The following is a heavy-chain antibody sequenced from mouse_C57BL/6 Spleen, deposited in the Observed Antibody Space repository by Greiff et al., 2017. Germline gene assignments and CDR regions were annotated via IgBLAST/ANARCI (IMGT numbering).Heavy chain of an antibody. CDR1: GYTFTSYW. V-gene: IGHV1-50*01. CDR3: ARRAQATAD. CDR2: IDPNDSYT. J-gene: IGHJ2*01. Sequence: QVQLQQPGAELVKPGASVKLSCKASGYTFTSYWMQWVKQRPGQGLEWIGEIDPNDSYTNYNQKVKGKATLTVDTSSSAAYMQLSSLTSEDSAVYYCARRAQATADGGQGTTLTVSS. D-gene: IGHD3-2*02.